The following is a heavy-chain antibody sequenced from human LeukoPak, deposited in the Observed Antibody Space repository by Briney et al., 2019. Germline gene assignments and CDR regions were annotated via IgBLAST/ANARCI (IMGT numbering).Heavy chain of an antibody. D-gene: IGHD6-13*01. CDR2: IYYSGST. V-gene: IGHV4-30-4*01. CDR3: ARGGYSSSWYSSYYYYGMDV. J-gene: IGHJ6*02. Sequence: SETLSLTCTLSGGSISSGDYYCGWIRQPPGKGLEWIGYIYYSGSTYYNPSLKSRVTISVDTSKNQFSLKLSSVTAADTAVYYCARGGYSSSWYSSYYYYGMDVWGQGTTVTVSS. CDR1: GGSISSGDYY.